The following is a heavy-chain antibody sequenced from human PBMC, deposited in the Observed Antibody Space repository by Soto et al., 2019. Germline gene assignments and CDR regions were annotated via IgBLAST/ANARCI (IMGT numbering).Heavy chain of an antibody. CDR1: GFTFSDHY. V-gene: IGHV3-72*01. CDR2: SRDKGNSYTT. CDR3: AVLVAPSAINYFDY. D-gene: IGHD2-2*01. J-gene: IGHJ4*02. Sequence: EVQLVESGGGLVQPGGSLRLSCAVSGFTFSDHYMDWVRQTPGKGLEWVGRSRDKGNSYTTGYAASVKGRFIISRDDSKNSLYLKMNSLKPDDTAVYYCAVLVAPSAINYFDYWGQGALVTVSS.